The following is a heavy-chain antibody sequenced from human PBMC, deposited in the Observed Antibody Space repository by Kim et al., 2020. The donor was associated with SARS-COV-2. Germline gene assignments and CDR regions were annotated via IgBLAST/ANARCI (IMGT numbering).Heavy chain of an antibody. CDR2: ISGNSNYI. Sequence: GGSLRLSCAASGFSFNSHVITWVRQAPGKGLEWVASISGNSNYIHYADSLKGRFTISRDNARKSVYLQMNTLRAEDTAVYYCARLVGAYSGRFDLWGRGT. V-gene: IGHV3-21*01. CDR1: GFSFNSHV. J-gene: IGHJ2*01. D-gene: IGHD5-12*01. CDR3: ARLVGAYSGRFDL.